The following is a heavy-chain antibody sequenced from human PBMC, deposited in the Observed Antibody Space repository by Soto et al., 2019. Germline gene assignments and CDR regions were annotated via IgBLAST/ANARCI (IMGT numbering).Heavy chain of an antibody. V-gene: IGHV3-7*01. CDR3: ARVXWGGVSGPTLYYSGMDV. D-gene: IGHD1-7*01. Sequence: GGSLRLSCAASGFTFSVYWMSWVRQAPGKGLERVANIKQDGSEKYYVDSVKGRFTISRDNAKNSLYLQMNSLRAEDTAVYYCARVXWGGVSGPTLYYSGMDVWGQGTTVTVSS. CDR2: IKQDGSEK. CDR1: GFTFSVYW. J-gene: IGHJ6*02.